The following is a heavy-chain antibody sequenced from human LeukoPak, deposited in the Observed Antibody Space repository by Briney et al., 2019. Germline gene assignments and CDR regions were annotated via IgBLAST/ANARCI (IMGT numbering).Heavy chain of an antibody. CDR3: ARARFRVRGVIIGWFDP. Sequence: GASVKVSCKASGYTFTSYDINWVRQATGQGLEWMGWMNPNSGNTGYAQKFQGRVTMTRNTSISTAYMELSSLRSEDTAVYYRARARFRVRGVIIGWFDPWGQGTLVTVSS. CDR2: MNPNSGNT. CDR1: GYTFTSYD. J-gene: IGHJ5*02. D-gene: IGHD3-10*01. V-gene: IGHV1-8*01.